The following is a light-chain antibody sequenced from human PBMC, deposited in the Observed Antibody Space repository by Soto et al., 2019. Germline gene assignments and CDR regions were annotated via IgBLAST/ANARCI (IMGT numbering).Light chain of an antibody. CDR2: GAS. CDR3: QQYNNWPPLT. CDR1: QSVSSN. V-gene: IGKV3-15*01. J-gene: IGKJ4*01. Sequence: EIVMTQSPATLSVSPGERATLSCRASQSVSSNLAWYQQKPGQAPRLVIYGASTRATGIPARFSGSGTAKEFTLTISSLQSEDFAVYYCQQYNNWPPLTFGGGTKVEIK.